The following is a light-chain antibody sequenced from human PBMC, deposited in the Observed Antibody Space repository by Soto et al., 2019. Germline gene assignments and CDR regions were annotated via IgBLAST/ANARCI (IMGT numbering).Light chain of an antibody. V-gene: IGKV1-5*01. CDR1: QSISSW. J-gene: IGKJ5*01. CDR2: DAS. Sequence: DIQMTQSASTLSASFGDRVTITWRASQSISSWLAWYQQKKGKAPKLLIYDASSLESGVPSRFSGSGYGTEFNLTISSLQPDDFATYYCQQYNSYSLTFGQGTRLEIK. CDR3: QQYNSYSLT.